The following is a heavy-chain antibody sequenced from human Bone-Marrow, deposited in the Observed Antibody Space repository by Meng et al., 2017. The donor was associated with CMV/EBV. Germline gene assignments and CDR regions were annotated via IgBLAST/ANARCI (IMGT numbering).Heavy chain of an antibody. CDR3: ARESPVARPDY. CDR1: GFIFSDCY. V-gene: IGHV3-11*04. CDR2: ISHTGQTT. Sequence: GRSLRLSCAASGFIFSDCYMSWIRQSPGKGLEWLAYISHTGQTTYHADSVKGRFTISRDNAKNSLYLQMNSLRAEDTAVYYCARESPVARPDYWGQGTLVTVSS. J-gene: IGHJ4*02. D-gene: IGHD2-15*01.